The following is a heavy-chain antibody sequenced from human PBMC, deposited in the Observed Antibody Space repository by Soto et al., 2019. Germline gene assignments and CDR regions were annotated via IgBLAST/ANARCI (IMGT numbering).Heavy chain of an antibody. V-gene: IGHV3-30*18. J-gene: IGHJ4*02. CDR2: ISYDGSNK. D-gene: IGHD5-12*01. Sequence: QVQLVESGGGVVQPGRSLRLSCAASGFTFSSYGMHWVRQAPGKGLEWVAVISYDGSNKYYADSVKGRFTISRDNSKNTLYLQMNSLRAEDTAVYYCAKAKRERRDGYIMGYYFDYWGQGTLVTVSS. CDR1: GFTFSSYG. CDR3: AKAKRERRDGYIMGYYFDY.